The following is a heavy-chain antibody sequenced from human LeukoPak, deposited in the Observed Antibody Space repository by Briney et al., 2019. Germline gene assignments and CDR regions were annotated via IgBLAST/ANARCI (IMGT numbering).Heavy chain of an antibody. Sequence: GGSLRLSCAASGFSFTNYAMSWVRQAPGQGLEWVSVISANGGSTYYADSVKGRFTTSRDTSKNTLYLQMNSLRADDTAVFYCAEHGCGGSSCYWDLDVWGQGTMVTVSS. V-gene: IGHV3-23*01. J-gene: IGHJ4*02. CDR1: GFSFTNYA. CDR2: ISANGGST. D-gene: IGHD2-15*01. CDR3: AEHGCGGSSCYWDLDV.